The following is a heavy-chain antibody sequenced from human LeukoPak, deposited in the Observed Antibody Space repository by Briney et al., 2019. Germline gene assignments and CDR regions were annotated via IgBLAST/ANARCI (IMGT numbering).Heavy chain of an antibody. D-gene: IGHD5-12*01. Sequence: SETLSLTCTVYSGSISSSTYYWGWIRQPPGKGLEWIGDISYNGRTNYTPSLKSRVTISVDTSKNQFSLKLRFVTASDTAVYYCARQDIVATIDYWGQGTLITVSS. J-gene: IGHJ4*02. CDR3: ARQDIVATIDY. V-gene: IGHV4-39*01. CDR2: ISYNGRT. CDR1: SGSISSSTYY.